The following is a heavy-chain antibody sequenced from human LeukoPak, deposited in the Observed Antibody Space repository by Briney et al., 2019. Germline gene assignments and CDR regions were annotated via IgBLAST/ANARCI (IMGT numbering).Heavy chain of an antibody. CDR1: GFAFSNYG. J-gene: IGHJ3*02. D-gene: IGHD3-22*01. CDR2: IWYDGSYK. Sequence: GRSLRHSFSACGFAFSNYGVHWVRQAPGKGLEWVAVIWYDGSYKYYADSVKGRFTISRDNSKNTLYLQMNSLRAEDTAVYYCAREYFYDSSGYSDAFDIWGRGTMVTVSS. V-gene: IGHV3-33*01. CDR3: AREYFYDSSGYSDAFDI.